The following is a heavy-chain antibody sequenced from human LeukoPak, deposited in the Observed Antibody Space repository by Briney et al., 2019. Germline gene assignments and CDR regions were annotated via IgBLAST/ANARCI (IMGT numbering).Heavy chain of an antibody. V-gene: IGHV1-2*06. J-gene: IGHJ4*02. D-gene: IGHD3-22*01. CDR1: GYTFTSYY. Sequence: ASVKVSCKASGYTFTSYYMHWVRQAPGQGLEWMGRINPNSGGTNYAQKFQGRVTMTRDTSISTAYMELSRLRSDDTAVYYCAISPPLKYYYDSSGYYYWGQGTLVTVSS. CDR3: AISPPLKYYYDSSGYYY. CDR2: INPNSGGT.